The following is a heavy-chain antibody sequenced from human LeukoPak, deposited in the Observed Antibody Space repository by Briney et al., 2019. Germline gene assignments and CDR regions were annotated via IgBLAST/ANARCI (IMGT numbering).Heavy chain of an antibody. Sequence: SETLSLTCTVSGGSISSSSYYWGWIRQPPGKGLEWIGSIYYSGSTYYNPSLKSRVTVSVDTSKNQFSLKLSSVTAADTAVYYCARDNSVRDEAWWFNPWGQGTLVTVSS. V-gene: IGHV4-39*07. CDR2: IYYSGST. CDR1: GGSISSSSYY. D-gene: IGHD5-24*01. CDR3: ARDNSVRDEAWWFNP. J-gene: IGHJ5*02.